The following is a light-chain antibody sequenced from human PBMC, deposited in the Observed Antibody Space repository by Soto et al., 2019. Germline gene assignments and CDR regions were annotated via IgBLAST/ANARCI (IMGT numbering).Light chain of an antibody. CDR1: QDINAY. CDR3: QHGYVAPYS. J-gene: IGKJ2*03. Sequence: DIQMTQSPSSVSASIGDTVTITCRASQDINAYLNWYQQKPGEVPKLLIYSASTLHSGVPSRFTGSGSETDFTLTIRSMQPEDFAPYYCQHGYVAPYSLGQGTKLDIK. CDR2: SAS. V-gene: IGKV1-39*01.